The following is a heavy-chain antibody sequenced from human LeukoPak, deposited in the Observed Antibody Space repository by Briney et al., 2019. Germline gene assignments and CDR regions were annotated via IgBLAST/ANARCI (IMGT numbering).Heavy chain of an antibody. CDR3: ARGIAAAGTEYYYYYYMDV. CDR1: GYTFTSYA. CDR2: INTNTGNP. D-gene: IGHD6-13*01. Sequence: ASVKVSCKASGYTFTSYAMNWVRQAPGQGLEWMGWINTNTGNPTYAQGFTGRFVFSLDTSVSTAYLQISSLKAEDTAVYYCARGIAAAGTEYYYYYYMDVWGKGTTVTVSS. V-gene: IGHV7-4-1*02. J-gene: IGHJ6*03.